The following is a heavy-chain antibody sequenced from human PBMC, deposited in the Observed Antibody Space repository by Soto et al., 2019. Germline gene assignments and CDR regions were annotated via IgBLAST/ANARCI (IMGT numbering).Heavy chain of an antibody. J-gene: IGHJ2*01. CDR3: AASLGGHWYFDL. V-gene: IGHV4-30-4*01. CDR1: GGPMSSGDHF. Sequence: KPSETLSLTCTVSGGPMSSGDHFWSWIRQPPGKGLEWFVYIDHSENNYYSPSFKCRLTISIYTSKNQCSLNLHSVTAADTAVYYCAASLGGHWYFDLWGRGTLVTVSS. CDR2: IDHSENN.